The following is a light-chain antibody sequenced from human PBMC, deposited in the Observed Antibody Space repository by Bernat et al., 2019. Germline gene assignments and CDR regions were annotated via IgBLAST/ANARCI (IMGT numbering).Light chain of an antibody. CDR1: SSDVGGYNY. CDR3: SSYTGSTTLVFV. Sequence: QSALTQPASVSGSLGQSITISCTGTSSDVGGYNYVSWYQHHPGKAPKLMIYHVSSRPSGVSNRFSGSKSDNTASLTISGLQADDEADYYCSSYTGSTTLVFVFGSGTEVTVL. J-gene: IGLJ1*01. CDR2: HVS. V-gene: IGLV2-14*03.